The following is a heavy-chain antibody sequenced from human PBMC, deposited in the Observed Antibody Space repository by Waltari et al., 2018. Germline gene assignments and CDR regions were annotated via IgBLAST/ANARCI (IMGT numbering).Heavy chain of an antibody. CDR2: IRDDGSQK. Sequence: QVQLVESGGGVVQPGGSLRLSWAASGFSFSDPDMHWVRQTPGKGLEWVIFIRDDGSQKSYADSVKGRFTISRDNSKNTLYLQMNSLRGEDTAVYYCARRRDVYNPFFDFWGQGTLVTVSS. CDR3: ARRRDVYNPFFDF. CDR1: GFSFSDPD. J-gene: IGHJ4*02. D-gene: IGHD1-1*01. V-gene: IGHV3-30*02.